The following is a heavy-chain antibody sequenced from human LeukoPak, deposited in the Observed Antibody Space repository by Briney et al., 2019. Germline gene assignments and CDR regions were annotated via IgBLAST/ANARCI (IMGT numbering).Heavy chain of an antibody. D-gene: IGHD3-10*01. CDR2: INPNSGGT. CDR3: ATGHDGLNVLLWFGELLVY. CDR1: GGTFSNYA. Sequence: GASVKVSCKASGGTFSNYAISWVRQAPGQGLEWMGWINPNSGGTNYAQKFQGRVTMTRDTSISTAYMELSRLRSDDTAVYYCATGHDGLNVLLWFGELLVYWGQGTLVTVSS. V-gene: IGHV1-2*02. J-gene: IGHJ4*02.